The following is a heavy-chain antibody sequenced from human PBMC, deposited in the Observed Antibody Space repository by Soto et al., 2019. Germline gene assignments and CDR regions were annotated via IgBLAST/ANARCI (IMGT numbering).Heavy chain of an antibody. D-gene: IGHD3-10*01. J-gene: IGHJ3*02. V-gene: IGHV3-48*01. Sequence: GGSLRLSCAASGFTFSSYSMNWVRQAPGKGLEWVSYISSSSSTIYYADSVKGRFTISRDNAKNSLYLQMNSLRAEDTAVYYCARISMVRGVSDHDAFDIWGQGTMVIVSS. CDR1: GFTFSSYS. CDR2: ISSSSSTI. CDR3: ARISMVRGVSDHDAFDI.